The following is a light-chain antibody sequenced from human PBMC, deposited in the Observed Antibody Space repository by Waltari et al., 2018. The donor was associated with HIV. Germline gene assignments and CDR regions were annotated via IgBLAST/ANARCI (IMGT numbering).Light chain of an antibody. CDR1: QSFSSNY. V-gene: IGKV3-20*01. J-gene: IGKJ2*01. Sequence: EIVLTQSPGTLSSSPGERATLSCRASQSFSSNYLAWYQQKPGQAPRLLIYGASNRATGIPDRFSGSGSGTDFTLTISRLEPEDCAVYYCQRYGSSFGQGTKLEIK. CDR2: GAS. CDR3: QRYGSS.